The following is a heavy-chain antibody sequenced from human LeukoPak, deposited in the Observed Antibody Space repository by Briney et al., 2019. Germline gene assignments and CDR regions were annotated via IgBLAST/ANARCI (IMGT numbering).Heavy chain of an antibody. Sequence: GGSLRLSCAASGFTFSSYAMHWVRQAPGKGLEWVSFISYDGRNKYYADSVKGRFTISRDNSKNTLDLQMNSLRAEDTAVYYCAKDLVRGVVIAGRAHYYYYGMDVWGQGTTVTVSS. CDR1: GFTFSSYA. CDR2: ISYDGRNK. D-gene: IGHD3-10*01. V-gene: IGHV3-30*04. J-gene: IGHJ6*02. CDR3: AKDLVRGVVIAGRAHYYYYGMDV.